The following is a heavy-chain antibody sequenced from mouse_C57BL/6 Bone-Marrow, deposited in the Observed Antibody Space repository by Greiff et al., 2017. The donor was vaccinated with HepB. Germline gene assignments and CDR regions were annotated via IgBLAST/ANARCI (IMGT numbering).Heavy chain of an antibody. D-gene: IGHD2-5*01. CDR2: IDPSDSYT. CDR3: AREGIYYSNYDFDY. CDR1: GYTFTSYW. V-gene: IGHV1-69*01. J-gene: IGHJ2*01. Sequence: QVQLQQPGAELVMPGASVKLSCKASGYTFTSYWMHWVKQRPGQGLEWIGEIDPSDSYTNYNQKFKGKSTLTVDKSSSTAYMQLSSLTSEDSAVYYCAREGIYYSNYDFDYWGQGTTLTGSS.